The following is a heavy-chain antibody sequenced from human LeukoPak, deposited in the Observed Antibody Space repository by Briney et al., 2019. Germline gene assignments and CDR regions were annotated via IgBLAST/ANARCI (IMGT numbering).Heavy chain of an antibody. V-gene: IGHV3-30*04. D-gene: IGHD6-19*01. J-gene: IGHJ4*02. CDR2: ISYDGSNK. CDR3: ARDGIAVAGTAVDY. Sequence: GGSLRLSCAASGFTFSSYAMHWVRQAPGKGLEWVAVISYDGSNKYCADSVKGRFTISRDNSKNTLYLQMNSLRAEDTAVYYCARDGIAVAGTAVDYWGQGTLVTVSS. CDR1: GFTFSSYA.